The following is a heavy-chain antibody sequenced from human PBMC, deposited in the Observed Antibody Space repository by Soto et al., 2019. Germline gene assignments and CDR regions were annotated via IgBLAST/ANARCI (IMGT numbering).Heavy chain of an antibody. J-gene: IGHJ6*02. V-gene: IGHV3-30*18. Sequence: QVQLVESGGGVVQPGMSLRLSCAASGFTFSSYGMHWVRQAPGKGLEWVAVISYDGSNKYYTDSVKGRFTISRDNSKNTLYLQMNSRRGEDTAVYYCAKDLKFYSYYYYGMDVWGQGTTVTVSS. CDR3: AKDLKFYSYYYYGMDV. D-gene: IGHD2-15*01. CDR1: GFTFSSYG. CDR2: ISYDGSNK.